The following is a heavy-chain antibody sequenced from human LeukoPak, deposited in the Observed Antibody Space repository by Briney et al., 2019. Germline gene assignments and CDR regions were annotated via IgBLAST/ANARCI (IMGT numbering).Heavy chain of an antibody. CDR3: ARHFRGSYHFDY. CDR2: INHSGST. V-gene: IGHV4-34*01. Sequence: SETLSLTCAVYGGSFSGYYWSWIRQPPGRGLEWIGEINHSGSTNYNPSLKSRVTISVDTSKNQFSLKLSSVTAADTAVYYCARHFRGSYHFDYWGQGTLVTVSS. D-gene: IGHD1-26*01. CDR1: GGSFSGYY. J-gene: IGHJ4*02.